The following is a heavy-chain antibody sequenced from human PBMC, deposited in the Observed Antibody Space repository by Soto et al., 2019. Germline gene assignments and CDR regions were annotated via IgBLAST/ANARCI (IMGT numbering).Heavy chain of an antibody. CDR3: AKLDCDYVFSQYYFDY. J-gene: IGHJ4*02. Sequence: EVQLLESGGGLVQPGGSLRLSCAASGFTFSSYAMSWVRQAPGKGLEWVSAISGSGGSTYYADSVKGRFTISRDNSKNTLYLKMNSLRAEDTAVYYCAKLDCDYVFSQYYFDYWGQGTLVTVSS. CDR1: GFTFSSYA. V-gene: IGHV3-23*01. CDR2: ISGSGGST. D-gene: IGHD4-17*01.